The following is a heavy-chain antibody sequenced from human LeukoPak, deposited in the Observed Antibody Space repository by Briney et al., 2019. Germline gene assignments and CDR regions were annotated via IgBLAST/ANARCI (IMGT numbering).Heavy chain of an antibody. D-gene: IGHD2-15*01. V-gene: IGHV4-59*08. CDR1: GGSIRSYY. J-gene: IGHJ4*02. Sequence: PSETLSLTCTVSGGSIRSYYWSWIRQPTGKGLEWVGYIFYSGTTDSNPSLKSRVTISVDTSKNQFSLKLSSVTAADTAVYYCARTYCSGGSCHFDYWGQGTLVTVSS. CDR2: IFYSGTT. CDR3: ARTYCSGGSCHFDY.